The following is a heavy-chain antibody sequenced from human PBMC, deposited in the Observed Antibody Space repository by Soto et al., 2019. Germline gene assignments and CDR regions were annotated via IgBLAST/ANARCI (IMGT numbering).Heavy chain of an antibody. CDR2: IYHSGST. V-gene: IGHV4-4*02. D-gene: IGHD2-15*01. CDR3: ARRGGGVVLAATTPFDY. CDR1: SGSISTANW. Sequence: QVPLQESGPRLVRPSGTLSLTCTVSSGSISTANWWSWVRQPPGRGLEWIGEIYHSGSTNYNLSLKSRVTLSVDKSQNQFSLRLSSVTAADTATYYCARRGGGVVLAATTPFDYWGQGTLVTVSS. J-gene: IGHJ4*02.